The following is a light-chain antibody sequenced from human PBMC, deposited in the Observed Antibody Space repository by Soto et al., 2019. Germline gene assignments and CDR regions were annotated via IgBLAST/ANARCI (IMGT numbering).Light chain of an antibody. CDR1: QSVSSN. CDR3: QQYNNWPPT. Sequence: EIVMTQSPATLSVSPGERATISCRASQSVSSNLAWYQQKPGKAPRLLIYGASTRATGIPAWFSGSGSGTEFTPITCSLQSADFAVYYCQQYNNWPPTFGQGTKLEIK. J-gene: IGKJ2*01. CDR2: GAS. V-gene: IGKV3-15*01.